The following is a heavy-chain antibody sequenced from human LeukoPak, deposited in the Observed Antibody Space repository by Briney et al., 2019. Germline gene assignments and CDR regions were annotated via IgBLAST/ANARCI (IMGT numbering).Heavy chain of an antibody. D-gene: IGHD3-22*01. J-gene: IGHJ4*02. V-gene: IGHV4-30-4*01. CDR3: ARTGNYYDSSGYYYTDYFDY. CDR2: IYYSGST. CDR1: GGSISSGDYY. Sequence: SETLSLTCTVSGGSISSGDYYWSWIRQPPGKGLEWIGYIYYSGSTYYNPSLKSRVTISVDTSKNQFSLKLSSVTAADTAVYYCARTGNYYDSSGYYYTDYFDYWGQGTLVTLSS.